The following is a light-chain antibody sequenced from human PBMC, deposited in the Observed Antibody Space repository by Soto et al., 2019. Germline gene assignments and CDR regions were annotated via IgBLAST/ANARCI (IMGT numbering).Light chain of an antibody. Sequence: EIVLTQSPATLSLYQAERATLSCRASQSVSSSLAWYQQKPGQAPRLLIYDASNRATGIPARFSGSGSGTDFSLTISRLDPEDFAVYYCQQYSSSPITFGQGTRLEI. CDR3: QQYSSSPIT. J-gene: IGKJ5*01. V-gene: IGKV3-11*01. CDR2: DAS. CDR1: QSVSSS.